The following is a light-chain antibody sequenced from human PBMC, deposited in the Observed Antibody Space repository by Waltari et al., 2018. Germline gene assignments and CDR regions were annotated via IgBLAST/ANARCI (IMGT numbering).Light chain of an antibody. J-gene: IGLJ1*01. V-gene: IGLV3-1*01. CDR3: QAWDSSTGTGV. CDR2: HDD. Sequence: YQQKPGQSPVLSIYHDDKRPSGIPERFSGSNSANTATLTISGTQAVDEADYYCQAWDSSTGTGVFGTGTKVTVL.